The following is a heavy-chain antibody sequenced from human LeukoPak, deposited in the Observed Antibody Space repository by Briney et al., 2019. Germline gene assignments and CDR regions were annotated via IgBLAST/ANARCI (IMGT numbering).Heavy chain of an antibody. CDR3: ARNWYSSGRGLTGDYYFDY. Sequence: RSSETLSLTCAVSGGSISSSNWWSWVRQPPGKGLEWIGEIYHSGSTNYNPSLKSRVTISVDTSKNQFSLKLSSVTAADTAVYYCARNWYSSGRGLTGDYYFDYWGQGTLVTVSS. CDR2: IYHSGST. V-gene: IGHV4-4*02. J-gene: IGHJ4*02. D-gene: IGHD6-19*01. CDR1: GGSISSSNW.